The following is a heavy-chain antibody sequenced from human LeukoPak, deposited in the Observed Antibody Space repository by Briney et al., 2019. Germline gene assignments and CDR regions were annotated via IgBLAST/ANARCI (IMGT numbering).Heavy chain of an antibody. CDR1: GFTFTDSY. CDR2: ISGSGDDT. J-gene: IGHJ4*02. V-gene: IGHV3-11*06. D-gene: IGHD2-2*01. CDR3: ARIGTYQLLLPEYYFDY. Sequence: GGSLRLSCAASGFTFTDSYMTWVRQAPAKGLEWLSYISGSGDDTNYADSVRGRFTISRDNAKNSLCLQMNSLRVEDTAVYYCARIGTYQLLLPEYYFDYWGQGTLVTVPS.